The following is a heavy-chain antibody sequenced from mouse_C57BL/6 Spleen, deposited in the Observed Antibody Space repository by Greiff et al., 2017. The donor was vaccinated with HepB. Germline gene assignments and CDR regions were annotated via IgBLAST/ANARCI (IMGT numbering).Heavy chain of an antibody. J-gene: IGHJ2*01. CDR2: IDPSDSYT. Sequence: QVQLKQPGAELVKPGASVKLSCKASGYTFTSYWMQWVKQRPGQGLEWIGEIDPSDSYTNYNQKFKGKATLTVDTSSSTAYMQLSSLTSEDSAVYYCARLATVGFDYWGQGTTLTVSS. CDR3: ARLATVGFDY. V-gene: IGHV1-50*01. D-gene: IGHD1-1*01. CDR1: GYTFTSYW.